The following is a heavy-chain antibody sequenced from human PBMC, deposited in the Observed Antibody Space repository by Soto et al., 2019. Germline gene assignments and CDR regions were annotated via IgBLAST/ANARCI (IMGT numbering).Heavy chain of an antibody. CDR1: GYSISSGYY. CDR2: IYHSGST. J-gene: IGHJ4*02. D-gene: IGHD3-10*01. Sequence: SETLSLTCTVSGYSISSGYYWGWIRQPPGKGLEWIGSIYHSGSTYYNPSLKSRVTISVDTSKNQFSLKLSSVTAADTAVYYCARASAPDWGSGADFDYWGQGTLVTVSS. V-gene: IGHV4-38-2*02. CDR3: ARASAPDWGSGADFDY.